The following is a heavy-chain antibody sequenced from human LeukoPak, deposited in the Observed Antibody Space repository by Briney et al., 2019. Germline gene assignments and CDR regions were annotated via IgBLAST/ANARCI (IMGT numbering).Heavy chain of an antibody. CDR3: ARGHDYGDY. CDR1: GFTFSSYA. V-gene: IGHV3-30-3*01. J-gene: IGHJ4*02. CDR2: ISYDGSNK. Sequence: PGRSLRLSCAASGFTFSSYAMHWVRQAPGKGLEWVAVISYDGSNKYYADSVKGRFTTSRDNSKNTLYLQMNSLRAEDTAVYYCARGHDYGDYWGQGTLVTVSS.